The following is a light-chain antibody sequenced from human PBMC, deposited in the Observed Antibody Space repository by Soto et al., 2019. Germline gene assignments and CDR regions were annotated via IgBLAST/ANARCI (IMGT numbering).Light chain of an antibody. CDR3: QSYDSSLGGWL. CDR2: GNS. Sequence: QSVLTQPPSVSGAPGPRVTISCTGSSSNIGAGYDVHWYQQLPGTAPKLLISGNSNRPSGVPDRFSGSKSGPSASLAITGPQVEDEAEDDCQSYDSSLGGWLFGGGTKLTVL. V-gene: IGLV1-40*01. J-gene: IGLJ3*02. CDR1: SSNIGAGYD.